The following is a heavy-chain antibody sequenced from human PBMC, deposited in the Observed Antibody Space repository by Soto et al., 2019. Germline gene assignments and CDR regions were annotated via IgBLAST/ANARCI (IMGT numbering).Heavy chain of an antibody. CDR1: GFTFSSYA. Sequence: GGSLRLSCAASGFTFSSYAMSWVRQAPGKGLEWVSAISGSGGSTDYADSVKGRFTISRDNSKNTLYLQMNSLRAEDPAVYYGAKGGKHSRGWANFNTGGRETRVT. CDR2: ISGSGGST. J-gene: IGHJ2*01. CDR3: AKGGKHSRGWANFNT. V-gene: IGHV3-23*01. D-gene: IGHD6-19*01.